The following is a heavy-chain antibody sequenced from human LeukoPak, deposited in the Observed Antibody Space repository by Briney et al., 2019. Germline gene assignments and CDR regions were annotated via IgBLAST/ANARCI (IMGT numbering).Heavy chain of an antibody. D-gene: IGHD6-6*01. CDR3: ARDSSSSYLPGAFDI. CDR1: GYTFIHYG. V-gene: IGHV1-18*01. J-gene: IGHJ3*02. CDR2: ISGYNGKA. Sequence: ASVKVSCKTSGYTFIHYGISWVRQAPGQGLEWMERISGYNGKANYAQKLQGRVTMTTDTSTSTAYMELRSLRSDDTAVYYCARDSSSSYLPGAFDIWGQGTMVTVSS.